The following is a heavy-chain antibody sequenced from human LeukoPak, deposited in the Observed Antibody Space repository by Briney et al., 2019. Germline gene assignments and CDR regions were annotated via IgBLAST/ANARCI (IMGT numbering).Heavy chain of an antibody. D-gene: IGHD6-6*01. Sequence: PGGSLRLSCAASGFTFSGSAMHWVRQASGKGLEWVGRIRSKANSYATAYAASVKGRFTISRDDSKNTAYLQMNSLKTEDTAVYDCTRHLAAPDSDYWGQGTLVTVSS. CDR2: IRSKANSYAT. J-gene: IGHJ4*02. CDR1: GFTFSGSA. V-gene: IGHV3-73*01. CDR3: TRHLAAPDSDY.